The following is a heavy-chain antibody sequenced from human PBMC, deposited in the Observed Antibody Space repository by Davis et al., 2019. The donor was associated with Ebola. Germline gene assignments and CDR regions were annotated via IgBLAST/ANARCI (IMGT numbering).Heavy chain of an antibody. V-gene: IGHV1-18*01. CDR3: ARGTENVIVATITLFDY. Sequence: AASVKVSCKASGYTFTSYGISWVRQAPGQGLEWMGWISAYNGNTNYAQKFQGRVTITADKSTSTAYMELRSLRSDDTAVYYCARGTENVIVATITLFDYWGQGTLVTVSS. CDR2: ISAYNGNT. D-gene: IGHD5-12*01. J-gene: IGHJ4*02. CDR1: GYTFTSYG.